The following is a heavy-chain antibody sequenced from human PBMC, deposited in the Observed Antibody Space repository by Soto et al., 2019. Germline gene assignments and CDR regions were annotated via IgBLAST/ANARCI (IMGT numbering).Heavy chain of an antibody. CDR3: ARPKAAATKDDAFDI. CDR1: DGSIRSYD. CDR2: IYYSGST. J-gene: IGHJ3*02. Sequence: SEPLSLTCTVADGSIRSYDWRWIRKHPGKGLEWIGYIYYSGSTNYNPSLKSRVTISVDTSKNQFSLKLSSVTAADTAVYYCARPKAAATKDDAFDIWGQGTMVTVSS. D-gene: IGHD6-13*01. V-gene: IGHV4-59*08.